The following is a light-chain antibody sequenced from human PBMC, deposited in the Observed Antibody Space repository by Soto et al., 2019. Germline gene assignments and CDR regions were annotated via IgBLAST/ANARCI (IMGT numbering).Light chain of an antibody. CDR3: QEYHSYPYT. V-gene: IGKV1-5*01. Sequence: DIPMTQSPYTLSSSVGDRVTITCRASQHINTWLAWYQQKSGKAPKLLMYDASSLESGVPSSFSGSSSGTEFTLTISSVQPGDFATYYCQEYHSYPYTFGQGTKLEIK. CDR1: QHINTW. CDR2: DAS. J-gene: IGKJ2*01.